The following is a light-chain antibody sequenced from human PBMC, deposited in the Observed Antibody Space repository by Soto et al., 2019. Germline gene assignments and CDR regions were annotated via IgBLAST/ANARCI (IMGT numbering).Light chain of an antibody. CDR2: DAS. Sequence: DIQMTQFPSALSASVGDRVTITCRASQYVNNWLAWYQHKPGKAPQLLIYDASVLETGVPSRFSGSGSGTEFTLAISGLQSDDFATYYCQQYNTYWTFGPGTKVEVK. CDR3: QQYNTYWT. V-gene: IGKV1-5*01. J-gene: IGKJ1*01. CDR1: QYVNNW.